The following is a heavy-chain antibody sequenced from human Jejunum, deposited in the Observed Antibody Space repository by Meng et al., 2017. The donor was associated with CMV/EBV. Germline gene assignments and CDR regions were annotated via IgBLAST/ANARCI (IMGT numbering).Heavy chain of an antibody. J-gene: IGHJ4*02. CDR2: IIPVFDKT. Sequence: VSGKASGSTFSNSATSWVRQAPGQGLEWMGNIIPVFDKTNYAQKFQGRVTITADRSTNTAYMELSSLRSDDTAIYYCAGGLGGTIDYWGQGTLVTVSS. CDR1: GSTFSNSA. CDR3: AGGLGGTIDY. D-gene: IGHD1-26*01. V-gene: IGHV1-69*04.